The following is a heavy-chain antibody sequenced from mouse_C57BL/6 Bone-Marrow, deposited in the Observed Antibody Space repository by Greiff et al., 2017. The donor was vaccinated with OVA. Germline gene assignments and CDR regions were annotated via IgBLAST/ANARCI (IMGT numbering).Heavy chain of an antibody. CDR1: GYSITSGYY. V-gene: IGHV3-6*01. Sequence: VQLKESGPGLVKPSQSLSLTCSVTGYSITSGYYWNWIRQFPGNKQEWMGYISYDGSNNYNPSLKNRISITRDTSKNQFFLKLNSVTTEDTATYYCARFYGPYYFDYWGQGTTLTVSS. CDR2: ISYDGSN. D-gene: IGHD1-1*02. J-gene: IGHJ2*01. CDR3: ARFYGPYYFDY.